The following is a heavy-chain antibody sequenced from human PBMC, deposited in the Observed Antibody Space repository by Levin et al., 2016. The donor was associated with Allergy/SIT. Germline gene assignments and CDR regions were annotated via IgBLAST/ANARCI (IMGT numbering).Heavy chain of an antibody. CDR3: AKRKVGRYERTSGIAPAGTRYGMDV. V-gene: IGHV3-23*01. Sequence: GGSLRLSCAASGFTFSSYAMSWVRQAPGKGLEWVSAISGSGGSTYYADSVKGRFTISRDNSKNTLYLQMNSLRAEDTAVYYCAKRKVGRYERTSGIAPAGTRYGMDVWGQGTTVTVSS. CDR2: ISGSGGST. CDR1: GFTFSSYA. D-gene: IGHD6-13*01. J-gene: IGHJ6*02.